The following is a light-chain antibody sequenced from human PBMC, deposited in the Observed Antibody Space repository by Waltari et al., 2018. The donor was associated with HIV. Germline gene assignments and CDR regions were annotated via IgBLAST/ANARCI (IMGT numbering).Light chain of an antibody. CDR2: SNN. J-gene: IGLJ3*02. V-gene: IGLV1-44*01. Sequence: QSVLTPPPSASVTPGQRVTISCSGSSSSIGSNTVTWFQQLPGTAPKLLIYSNNQRPSGVPDRFSGSKSGTSASLAISGLQSEDEADYYCAAWDDSLNGFWVFGGGTKLTVL. CDR1: SSSIGSNT. CDR3: AAWDDSLNGFWV.